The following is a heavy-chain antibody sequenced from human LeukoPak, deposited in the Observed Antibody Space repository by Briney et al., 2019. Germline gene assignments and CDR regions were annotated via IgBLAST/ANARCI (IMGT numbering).Heavy chain of an antibody. Sequence: GGSLRLSCAASGFTFSSYSMNWVRQAPGKGLEWVSYISSSSSTIYYADSVKGRFTISRDNAKNSLYLQMNSLRAEDTAVYYCARDKLKNYYDSSGYFNWFDPWGQGTLVTVSS. CDR2: ISSSSSTI. CDR3: ARDKLKNYYDSSGYFNWFDP. V-gene: IGHV3-48*01. CDR1: GFTFSSYS. J-gene: IGHJ5*02. D-gene: IGHD3-22*01.